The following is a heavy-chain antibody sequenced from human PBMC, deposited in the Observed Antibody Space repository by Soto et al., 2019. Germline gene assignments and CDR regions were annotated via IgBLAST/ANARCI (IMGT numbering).Heavy chain of an antibody. V-gene: IGHV1-8*01. J-gene: IGHJ6*02. Sequence: QLQLVQSGAEVKKPGASVKVSCKASGYTFTSYDINWVRQATGQGLEWMGWMNPNSGNTGYAQKFQGRVTMTRNTSISTAYMELSRLRSEDTAVYYCARWPDGYYYYGMDVWGQGTTVTVSS. CDR1: GYTFTSYD. CDR3: ARWPDGYYYYGMDV. CDR2: MNPNSGNT.